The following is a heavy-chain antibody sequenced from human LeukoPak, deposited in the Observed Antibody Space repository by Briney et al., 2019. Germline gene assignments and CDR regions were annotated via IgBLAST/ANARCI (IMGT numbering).Heavy chain of an antibody. J-gene: IGHJ5*02. CDR3: ARGGVGATTYVWFDP. Sequence: ASVRVSCKASGYTFTNYYIHWVRQAPGQGLECMGLINPSGGSTSYAQKFQGRVTMTRDMSKSTVYMELSRLRSEDTAVYYCARGGVGATTYVWFDPWGQGTLVTVSS. V-gene: IGHV1-46*01. CDR1: GYTFTNYY. CDR2: INPSGGST. D-gene: IGHD1-26*01.